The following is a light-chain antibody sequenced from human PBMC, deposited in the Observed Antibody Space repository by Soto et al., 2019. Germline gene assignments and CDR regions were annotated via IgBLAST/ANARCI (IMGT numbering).Light chain of an antibody. Sequence: IVMTQSPATLSVSPGERATLSCRASQSVSSNLAWYQQKPGQAPRLLIYGASTRATGIPARFSGSGSGTEFTLTLSSLQSEDFAVYYCQQYNNWPPMITFGPGTKVDIK. CDR2: GAS. CDR3: QQYNNWPPMIT. CDR1: QSVSSN. V-gene: IGKV3-15*01. J-gene: IGKJ3*01.